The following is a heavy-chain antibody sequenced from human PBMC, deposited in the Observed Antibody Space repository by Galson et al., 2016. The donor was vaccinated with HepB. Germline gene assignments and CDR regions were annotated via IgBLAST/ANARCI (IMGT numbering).Heavy chain of an antibody. CDR2: MGGGGGHT. Sequence: SLRLSCAASGFTVSHYAMGWVRQAPGKGLEWVSNMGGGGGHTHYAESVKGRFTISRDNSKNTLYLQMNSLRAEDTAVYHRTKDVGPMFYDYWGQGTLVTVSS. D-gene: IGHD3-10*02. J-gene: IGHJ4*02. CDR1: GFTVSHYA. CDR3: TKDVGPMFYDY. V-gene: IGHV3-23*01.